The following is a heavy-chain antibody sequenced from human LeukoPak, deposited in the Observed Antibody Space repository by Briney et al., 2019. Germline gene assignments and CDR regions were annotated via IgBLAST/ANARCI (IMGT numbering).Heavy chain of an antibody. V-gene: IGHV3-48*03. J-gene: IGHJ4*02. Sequence: PGGSLRLSCAASGFTFSTFEMNWVRQAPGKGLEWVSYISTGGGNIYYADSVKGRFTITRDNAKNSLYLQMNSLRAEDTAVYYCAGDRIQWLPRDYWGQGTLVTVSS. CDR3: AGDRIQWLPRDY. CDR2: ISTGGGNI. D-gene: IGHD3-22*01. CDR1: GFTFSTFE.